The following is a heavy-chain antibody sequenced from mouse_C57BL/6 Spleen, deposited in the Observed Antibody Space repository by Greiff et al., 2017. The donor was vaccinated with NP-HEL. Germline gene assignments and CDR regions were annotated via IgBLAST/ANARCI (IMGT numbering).Heavy chain of an antibody. CDR2: IYPGSGNT. CDR3: VASYDYDEEGWFAY. Sequence: VQLQQSGPELVKPGASVKISCKASGYSFTSYYIHWVKQRPGQGLEWIGWIYPGSGNTKYNEKFKGKATLTADTSSSTAYMQLSSLTSEDSAVYYCVASYDYDEEGWFAYWGQGTLVTVSA. J-gene: IGHJ3*01. CDR1: GYSFTSYY. D-gene: IGHD2-4*01. V-gene: IGHV1-66*01.